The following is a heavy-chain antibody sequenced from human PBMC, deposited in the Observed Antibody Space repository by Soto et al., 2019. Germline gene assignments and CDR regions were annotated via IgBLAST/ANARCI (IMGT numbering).Heavy chain of an antibody. J-gene: IGHJ6*02. Sequence: PGGSLRLSCAASGFTFSSYGMHWVRQAPGKGLEWVAVISYDGSNKYYADSVKGRFTISRDNSKNTLYLQMSSLRAEDTAVYYCAKDFLWVGASRADYYYYGMDVWGQGTTVTVSS. CDR2: ISYDGSNK. D-gene: IGHD1-26*01. V-gene: IGHV3-30*18. CDR1: GFTFSSYG. CDR3: AKDFLWVGASRADYYYYGMDV.